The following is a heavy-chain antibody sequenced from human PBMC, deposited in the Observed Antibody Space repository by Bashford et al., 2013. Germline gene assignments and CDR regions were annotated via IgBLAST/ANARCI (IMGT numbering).Heavy chain of an antibody. CDR2: ISTSGNT. D-gene: IGHD6-6*01. J-gene: IGHJ6*01. CDR3: AKSRGSSSESFYYGMDV. V-gene: IGHV3-48*01. CDR1: GFTFSSYS. Sequence: GGSLRLSCAASGFTFSSYSMNWVRQAPGKGLEWVSYISTSGNTYYAESVEGRFTISRDNSENTVYLQMHSLRAEDTAQYYCAKSRGSSSESFYYGMDV.